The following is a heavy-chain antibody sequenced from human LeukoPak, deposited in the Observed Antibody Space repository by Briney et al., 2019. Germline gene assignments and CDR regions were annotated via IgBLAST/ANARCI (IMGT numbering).Heavy chain of an antibody. Sequence: GGSLRLSCAASGFTFSSYAMSWVRQAPGKGLEWVSAISGSGGSTYYADSVKGRFTISRDNSKNTLYLQMNSLRAEDTAVYYCAKTYYYDSSGYYSDAFDIWGQGTMVTVSS. CDR1: GFTFSSYA. V-gene: IGHV3-23*01. D-gene: IGHD3-22*01. J-gene: IGHJ3*02. CDR3: AKTYYYDSSGYYSDAFDI. CDR2: ISGSGGST.